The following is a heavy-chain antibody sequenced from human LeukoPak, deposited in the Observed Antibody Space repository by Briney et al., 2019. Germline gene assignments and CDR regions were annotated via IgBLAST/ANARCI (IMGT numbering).Heavy chain of an antibody. V-gene: IGHV1-24*01. D-gene: IGHD3-22*01. CDR3: ATRDYYDSSGYLHFDY. CDR1: GYIFTSFG. CDR2: FDPEDGET. Sequence: ASVKVSCKASGYIFTSFGISWVRQAPGKGLEWMGGFDPEDGETIYAQKFQGRVTMTEDTSTDTAYMELSSLRSEDTAVYYCATRDYYDSSGYLHFDYWGQGTLVTVSS. J-gene: IGHJ4*02.